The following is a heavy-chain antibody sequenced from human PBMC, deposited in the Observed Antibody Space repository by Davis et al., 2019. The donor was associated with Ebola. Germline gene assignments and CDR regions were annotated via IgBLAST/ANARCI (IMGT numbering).Heavy chain of an antibody. J-gene: IGHJ4*02. Sequence: GESLKISCVVSGFTFDSDDMTWVRQAPGKGLEWVSSIGEYDHNLYYADSLRGRFTISRDKSKNTLFLQMNSLRDEDTAIYYCAKQVIVAAWLGSVYFDHWGQGSLVTVSS. CDR2: IGEYDHNL. CDR1: GFTFDSDD. D-gene: IGHD6-19*01. CDR3: AKQVIVAAWLGSVYFDH. V-gene: IGHV3-23*01.